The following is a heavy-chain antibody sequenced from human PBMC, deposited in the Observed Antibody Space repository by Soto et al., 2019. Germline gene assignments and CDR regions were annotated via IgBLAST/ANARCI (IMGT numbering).Heavy chain of an antibody. Sequence: EVQLVESGGGLVQPGGSLRLSCAASGFTFSAYDMHWVRQPTGKGLEWVSAIGTLHDTYYPDSVKGRFTISRENAKNPLYLQMNSLTPGDAVWDYCGRRASPGHGGGGWFDPWGQGTLVTVSS. CDR1: GFTFSAYD. J-gene: IGHJ5*02. D-gene: IGHD3-16*01. CDR3: GRRASPGHGGGGWFDP. CDR2: IGTLHDT. V-gene: IGHV3-13*01.